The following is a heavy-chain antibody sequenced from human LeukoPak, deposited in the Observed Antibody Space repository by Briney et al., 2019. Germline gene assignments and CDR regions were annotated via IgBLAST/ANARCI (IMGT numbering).Heavy chain of an antibody. D-gene: IGHD3-10*01. V-gene: IGHV3-7*01. Sequence: PGGSLRLSCAASGFTFSSCWMSWVRQAPGKGLEWVANIKQDGSEKYYVDSVKGRFTISRDNAKNSLYLQMNSLRAEDTAVYYCARGDTMVRGVIKAYYYYYMDVWGKGTTVTVSS. CDR3: ARGDTMVRGVIKAYYYYYMDV. CDR2: IKQDGSEK. CDR1: GFTFSSCW. J-gene: IGHJ6*03.